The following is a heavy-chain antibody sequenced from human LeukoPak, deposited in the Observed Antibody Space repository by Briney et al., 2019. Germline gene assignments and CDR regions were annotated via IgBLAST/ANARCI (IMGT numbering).Heavy chain of an antibody. CDR1: GFPFSDYY. CDR2: IGSSSTYT. V-gene: IGHV3-11*06. J-gene: IGHJ6*04. CDR3: ARDKESSGRYLTPYYYGMDV. D-gene: IGHD6-13*01. Sequence: GGSLRLSCAASGFPFSDYYMTWIRQAPGKGLEWISYIGSSSTYTHYADSVKGRFTISRDNAKNSLYLQMNSLRAEDTAVYYCARDKESSGRYLTPYYYGMDVWGKGTTVTVSS.